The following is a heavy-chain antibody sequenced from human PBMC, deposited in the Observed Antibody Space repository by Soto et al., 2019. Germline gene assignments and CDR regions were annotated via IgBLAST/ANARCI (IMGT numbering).Heavy chain of an antibody. CDR2: IKADGSEK. J-gene: IGHJ4*02. V-gene: IGHV3-7*01. CDR3: ARAKDFYSSGWYSDYFDS. Sequence: GGSLRLSCAASGFTFSIYWMSWVRQAPGKGLEWVANIKADGSEKHYVDSVKGRFTISRDNAKNSLYLQMNSLRAEDTAVYYCARAKDFYSSGWYSDYFDSWGQGTLVTVSS. CDR1: GFTFSIYW. D-gene: IGHD6-19*01.